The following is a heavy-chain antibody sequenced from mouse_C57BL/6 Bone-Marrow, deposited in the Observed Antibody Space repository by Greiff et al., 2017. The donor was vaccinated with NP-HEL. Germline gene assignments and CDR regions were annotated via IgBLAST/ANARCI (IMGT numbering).Heavy chain of an antibody. J-gene: IGHJ2*01. D-gene: IGHD1-1*01. Sequence: VQLQQSGPVLVKPGASVKMSCKASGYTFTDYYMNWVKQSHGKSLEWIGVINPYNGGTSYNQKFKGKATLTVDKSSSTAYMELNSLTSEDSAVYYCARRLTTVVPYFDYWGQGTTLTVSS. V-gene: IGHV1-19*01. CDR1: GYTFTDYY. CDR2: INPYNGGT. CDR3: ARRLTTVVPYFDY.